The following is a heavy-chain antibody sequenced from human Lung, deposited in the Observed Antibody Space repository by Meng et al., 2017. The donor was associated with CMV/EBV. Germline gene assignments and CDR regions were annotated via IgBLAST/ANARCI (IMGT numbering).Heavy chain of an antibody. J-gene: IGHJ2*01. CDR2: IRYDGNNR. D-gene: IGHD1-1*01. CDR3: AKDNAGSIWYLDL. Sequence: ASGFTFSRYGMHWVSQAPGKGLEWVAFIRYDGNNRKYVDSVKGRFAISRDNSKNTLYLQMNSLRPEDTAVYFCAKDNAGSIWYLDLWGRGTLVTVSS. CDR1: GFTFSRYG. V-gene: IGHV3-30*02.